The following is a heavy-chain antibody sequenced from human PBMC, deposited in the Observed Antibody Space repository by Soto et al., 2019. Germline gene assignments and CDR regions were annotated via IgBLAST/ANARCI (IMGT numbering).Heavy chain of an antibody. V-gene: IGHV1-18*04. J-gene: IGHJ4*02. D-gene: IGHD2-21*02. CDR3: ARDGFRVTAITHYFDY. Sequence: GASVKVSCNASGYTFTRYVISWVRQAPGQGLEWMGWISAYNGNTNYAQKLQGRVTMTTDTSTSTAYMELMSLRSDDTAVYYCARDGFRVTAITHYFDYWGQGTLVTVSS. CDR2: ISAYNGNT. CDR1: GYTFTRYV.